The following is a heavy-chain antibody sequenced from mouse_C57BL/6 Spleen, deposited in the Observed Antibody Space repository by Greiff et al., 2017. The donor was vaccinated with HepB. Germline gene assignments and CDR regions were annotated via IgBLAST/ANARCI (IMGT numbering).Heavy chain of an antibody. Sequence: QVQLKESGAELVKPGASVKISCKASGYAFSSYWMNWVKQRPGKGLEWIGQIYPGDGDTNYNGKFKGKATLTADKSSSTAYMRLSSLTSEDSAVYFCAREGTAQARFAYWGQGTLVTVSA. CDR2: IYPGDGDT. CDR3: AREGTAQARFAY. J-gene: IGHJ3*01. CDR1: GYAFSSYW. D-gene: IGHD3-2*02. V-gene: IGHV1-80*01.